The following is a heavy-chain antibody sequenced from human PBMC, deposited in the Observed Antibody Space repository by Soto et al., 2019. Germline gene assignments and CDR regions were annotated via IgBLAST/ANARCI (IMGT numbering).Heavy chain of an antibody. J-gene: IGHJ6*02. D-gene: IGHD3-3*01. CDR3: ARGEPRGRRVLRFLEWLLYGMDV. Sequence: SVKVSCKASGGTFSSYAISWVRQAPGQGLEWTGGIIPIFGTANYAQKFQGRVTITADKSTSTAYMELSSLRSEDTAVYYCARGEPRGRRVLRFLEWLLYGMDVWGQGTTVTVSS. CDR2: IIPIFGTA. V-gene: IGHV1-69*06. CDR1: GGTFSSYA.